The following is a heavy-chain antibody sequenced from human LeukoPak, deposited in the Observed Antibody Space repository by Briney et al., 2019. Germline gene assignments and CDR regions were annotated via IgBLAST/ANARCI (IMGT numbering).Heavy chain of an antibody. CDR3: ASESRQLGN. CDR2: ISNSGSP. CDR1: GASISSLY. J-gene: IGHJ4*02. V-gene: IGHV4-59*01. D-gene: IGHD1-1*01. Sequence: SETLSLTCTVSGASISSLYWSWIRQPPGRGLEWIGFISNSGSPTYNPSLNSRVTISLDTSKNQFSLKVNYVTAADMAVYYCASESRQLGNWGQGTLVTVSS.